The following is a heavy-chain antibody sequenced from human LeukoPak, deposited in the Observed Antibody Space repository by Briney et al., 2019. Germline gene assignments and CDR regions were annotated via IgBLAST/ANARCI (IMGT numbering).Heavy chain of an antibody. Sequence: GGSLRLSCAASGFTVSSNYMSWVRQAPGKGLEWVSVIYSGGSTYYADSVKGRFTISRDNSKNMLYLQMNSLRVEDTAVYYCARETAAVAGTDYWGQGTLVTVSS. CDR2: IYSGGST. CDR3: ARETAAVAGTDY. J-gene: IGHJ4*02. CDR1: GFTVSSNY. D-gene: IGHD6-19*01. V-gene: IGHV3-66*01.